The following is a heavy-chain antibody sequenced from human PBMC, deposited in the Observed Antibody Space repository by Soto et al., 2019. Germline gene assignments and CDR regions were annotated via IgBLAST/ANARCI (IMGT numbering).Heavy chain of an antibody. CDR2: IWYDGSNK. J-gene: IGHJ4*02. Sequence: PVGSLRVSCAASGFTFSTYGMHWVRQAPGKGLEWVAVIWYDGSNKYYADSVKGRFTISRDNSKNTLYLQMNSLRAEDTAVHYCARDSYGSGTYDYWGQGTLVTVSS. D-gene: IGHD3-10*01. CDR1: GFTFSTYG. V-gene: IGHV3-33*01. CDR3: ARDSYGSGTYDY.